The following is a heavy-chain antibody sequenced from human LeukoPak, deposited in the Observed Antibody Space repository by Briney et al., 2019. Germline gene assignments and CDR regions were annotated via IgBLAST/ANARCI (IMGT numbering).Heavy chain of an antibody. D-gene: IGHD3-22*01. CDR1: GFTFSSYA. J-gene: IGHJ4*02. CDR2: TSGSGDGT. Sequence: GGSLRLSCAASGFTFSSYAMSWVRQAPGKGLEWVSATSGSGDGTFYADSVKGRFSISRDNSKNTLYLQMNSLRAEDTAIYYCAKLRDFFDSSGQFDYWGQGTLVTVS. CDR3: AKLRDFFDSSGQFDY. V-gene: IGHV3-23*01.